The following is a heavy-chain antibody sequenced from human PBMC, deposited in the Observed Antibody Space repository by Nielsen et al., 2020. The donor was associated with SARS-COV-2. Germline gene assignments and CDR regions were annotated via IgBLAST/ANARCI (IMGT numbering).Heavy chain of an antibody. CDR2: INHSGSA. J-gene: IGHJ5*01. CDR1: GGSFTDSY. Sequence: SETLSLTCAVSGGSFTDSYWTWIRQPPGKGLEWIGDINHSGSANYNPSLKSRLTISVDTSKNQFSLKLSSVTAADTAVYYCARGRDGYNSGLCCFDSWGQGTLVTVSS. V-gene: IGHV4-34*01. D-gene: IGHD5-24*01. CDR3: ARGRDGYNSGLCCFDS.